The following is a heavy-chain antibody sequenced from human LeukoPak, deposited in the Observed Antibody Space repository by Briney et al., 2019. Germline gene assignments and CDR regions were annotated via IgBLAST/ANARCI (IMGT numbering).Heavy chain of an antibody. CDR2: ISGSGGST. CDR3: AKSTMYSSGSYYYYYGMDV. Sequence: GGSLRLSCAASGFTFSSYAMSWVRQAPGKGLEWVPAISGSGGSTYYADSVKGRFTISRDNSKNTLYLQMNSLRAEDTAVYYCAKSTMYSSGSYYYYYGMDVWGQGTTVTVSS. V-gene: IGHV3-23*01. J-gene: IGHJ6*02. D-gene: IGHD6-19*01. CDR1: GFTFSSYA.